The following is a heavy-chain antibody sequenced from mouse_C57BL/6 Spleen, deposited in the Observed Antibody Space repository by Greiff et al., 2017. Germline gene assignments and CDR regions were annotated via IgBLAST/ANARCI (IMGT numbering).Heavy chain of an antibody. CDR3: ARRFITTVVDWYFDV. CDR2: ISSGSSTI. Sequence: EVQLVESGGGLVKPGGSLKLSCAASGLTFSDYGMHWVRQAPEKGLEWVAYISSGSSTIYYADTVKGRFTISRDNAKNTLFLQMTSLRSEDTAMYYCARRFITTVVDWYFDVWGTGTTVTVSS. D-gene: IGHD1-1*01. CDR1: GLTFSDYG. J-gene: IGHJ1*03. V-gene: IGHV5-17*01.